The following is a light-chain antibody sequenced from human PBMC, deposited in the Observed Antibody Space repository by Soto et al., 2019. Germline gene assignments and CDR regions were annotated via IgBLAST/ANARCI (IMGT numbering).Light chain of an antibody. CDR2: AAS. CDR3: QQYINWPPLT. V-gene: IGKV3-15*01. J-gene: IGKJ4*01. CDR1: QSVNSN. Sequence: EIVMTQSPATLSVSPGERATLSCRASQSVNSNLAWYQQKPGQPPRLLIYAASTRATDIPARFSGSGSGTDFTLTISRLQSEDFAVYYCQQYINWPPLTFGGGNKVEIK.